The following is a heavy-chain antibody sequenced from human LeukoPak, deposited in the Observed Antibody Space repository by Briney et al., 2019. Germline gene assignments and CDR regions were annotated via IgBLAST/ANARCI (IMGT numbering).Heavy chain of an antibody. Sequence: VASVKVSCKASGYTFTGYYMHWVRQAPGQGLEWMGWINPNNGGTNYAQKFQGSVTMTRDTSISTAYMEPSRLRSDDTAVYYCARPYSSGWYGRVDDFDIWGQGTMVTVSS. CDR2: INPNNGGT. V-gene: IGHV1-2*02. D-gene: IGHD6-19*01. J-gene: IGHJ3*02. CDR1: GYTFTGYY. CDR3: ARPYSSGWYGRVDDFDI.